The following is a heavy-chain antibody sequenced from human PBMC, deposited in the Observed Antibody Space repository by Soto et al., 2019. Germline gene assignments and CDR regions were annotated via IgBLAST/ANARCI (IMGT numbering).Heavy chain of an antibody. Sequence: SVKVSCNASGGTFNSSALSWVRQAPGQGLEWMGGIIPMFITANYAQKFQGRVTITADESTSTVYMELSSLRSEDTAVYYCARAGLYDSSGYYRTDYWGQGTLVTVSS. V-gene: IGHV1-69*13. CDR1: GGTFNSSA. J-gene: IGHJ4*02. CDR2: IIPMFITA. CDR3: ARAGLYDSSGYYRTDY. D-gene: IGHD3-22*01.